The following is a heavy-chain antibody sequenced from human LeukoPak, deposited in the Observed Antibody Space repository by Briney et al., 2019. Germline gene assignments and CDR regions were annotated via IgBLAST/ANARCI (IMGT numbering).Heavy chain of an antibody. V-gene: IGHV4-34*01. D-gene: IGHD1-26*01. J-gene: IGHJ4*02. Sequence: KPSETLSLTCAVYGGSFSGYYWSWIRQPPGKGLEWIGEINHSGSTNYNPSLKSRVTISVDTSKNQFSLKLSSVTAADTAVYYCARAPSGSYYVYYFDYWGQRTLVTVSS. CDR1: GGSFSGYY. CDR2: INHSGST. CDR3: ARAPSGSYYVYYFDY.